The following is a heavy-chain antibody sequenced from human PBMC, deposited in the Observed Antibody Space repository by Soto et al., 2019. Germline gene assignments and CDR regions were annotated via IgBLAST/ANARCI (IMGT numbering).Heavy chain of an antibody. CDR1: GGSISSYY. CDR3: ARDWAGYGDYAFDI. V-gene: IGHV4-4*07. J-gene: IGHJ3*02. CDR2: IYTSGST. D-gene: IGHD4-17*01. Sequence: SETLSLTCTVSGGSISSYYWSWIRQPAGKGLEWIGRIYTSGSTNYNPSLKSRVTMSVDTSKNQFSLKLSSVTAADTAVYYCARDWAGYGDYAFDIWGQGTMVTVSS.